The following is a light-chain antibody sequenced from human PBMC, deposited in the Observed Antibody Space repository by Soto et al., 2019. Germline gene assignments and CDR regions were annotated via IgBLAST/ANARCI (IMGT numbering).Light chain of an antibody. CDR1: INDVGAYDY. CDR3: SSYRGSSTLT. V-gene: IGLV2-14*01. J-gene: IGLJ2*01. CDR2: EVT. Sequence: QSDLPQSAYVSGSPGQSITLSCTGTINDVGAYDYVSWYQQHPGKAPKLIIYEVTYRPSGVSNRFSGSQSGNTASLTISGLQAEDEANYYCSSYRGSSTLTFGGGA.